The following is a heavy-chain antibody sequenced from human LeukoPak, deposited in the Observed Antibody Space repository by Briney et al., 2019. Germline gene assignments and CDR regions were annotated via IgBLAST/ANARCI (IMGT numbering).Heavy chain of an antibody. D-gene: IGHD6-6*01. CDR2: INTHTGNP. V-gene: IGHV7-4-1*04. J-gene: IGHJ4*02. CDR1: RCTFTSYA. CDR3: ALAARPSKFDY. Sequence: ASVTVSYKASRCTFTSYAMNWVRQAPGPGLESMGRINTHTGNPTYAQGFTGRFVFSLDTSGSMAYLQISSLKAEDAAVYYCALAARPSKFDYWGQGTLVTVSS.